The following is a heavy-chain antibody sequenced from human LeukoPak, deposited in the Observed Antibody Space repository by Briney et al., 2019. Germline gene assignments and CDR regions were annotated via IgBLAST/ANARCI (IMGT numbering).Heavy chain of an antibody. D-gene: IGHD3-3*01. J-gene: IGHJ4*02. V-gene: IGHV3-30-3*01. CDR3: ARDGWSGYYGYYFDY. CDR2: ISYDGSNK. Sequence: GGSLRLSCAASGFTFSSYAMHRVRQAPGKGLEWVAVISYDGSNKYYADSVKGRFTISRDNSKNTLYLQMNSLRAEDTAVYYCARDGWSGYYGYYFDYWGQGTLVTVSS. CDR1: GFTFSSYA.